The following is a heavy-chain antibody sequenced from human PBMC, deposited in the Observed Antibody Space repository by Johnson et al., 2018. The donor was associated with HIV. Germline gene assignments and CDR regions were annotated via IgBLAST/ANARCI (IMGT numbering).Heavy chain of an antibody. Sequence: VQLVESGGGVVRPGGSLRLSCAASGINFDNYGMSWVRQAPGKGLEWVSGINWNGGSTGYADSVKGRFTISRDNAKNSLYLPMNSLRAEDTALYYCSAGYVSSGYRGNAFDIWGQGTMVTVSS. CDR2: INWNGGST. D-gene: IGHD3-22*01. CDR1: GINFDNYG. J-gene: IGHJ3*02. CDR3: SAGYVSSGYRGNAFDI. V-gene: IGHV3-20*04.